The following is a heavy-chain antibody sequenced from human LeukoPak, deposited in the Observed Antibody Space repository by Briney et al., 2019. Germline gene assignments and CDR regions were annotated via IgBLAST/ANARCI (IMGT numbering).Heavy chain of an antibody. Sequence: GRSLRLSCAASGFTFSSYGMHWVRQAPGKGLEWVAIIWYDGSNTYYADSVKGRFTTSRDNSKNTLYVQMNSLRAEDTAVYYCAKDALLEPYYDSSGYYSDALDIWGQGTMVTVSS. D-gene: IGHD3-22*01. CDR2: IWYDGSNT. CDR3: AKDALLEPYYDSSGYYSDALDI. CDR1: GFTFSSYG. V-gene: IGHV3-33*06. J-gene: IGHJ3*02.